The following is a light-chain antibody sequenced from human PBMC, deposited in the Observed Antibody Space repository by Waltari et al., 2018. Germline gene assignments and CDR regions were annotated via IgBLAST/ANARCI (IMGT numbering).Light chain of an antibody. Sequence: QSALPQPASVSGSPGQSIPISCTGTSSDVGRYNLFSWYQQPPGKAPKLMIYAFSKRPSGVSNRFSGSKSGNTASLTISVLQAEDEADYYCCSYAGSSTYVFGTGTKVTVL. CDR1: SSDVGRYNL. CDR2: AFS. CDR3: CSYAGSSTYV. V-gene: IGLV2-23*02. J-gene: IGLJ1*01.